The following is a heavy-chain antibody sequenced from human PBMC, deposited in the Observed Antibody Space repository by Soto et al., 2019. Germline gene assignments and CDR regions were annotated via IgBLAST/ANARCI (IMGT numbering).Heavy chain of an antibody. D-gene: IGHD3-16*01. J-gene: IGHJ5*02. CDR3: AKTAGYDYVWGSSGLDP. CDR2: ISYDGSVK. Sequence: QVQLVESGGGVVQPGRSLKLSCAASGFTFSSYGMHWVRQAPGKGLEWVAVISYDGSVKYYADSVKGRFTISRDDSKNTLYLQMNSLRAEDTAVYYCAKTAGYDYVWGSSGLDPWGQGTLVTVSS. CDR1: GFTFSSYG. V-gene: IGHV3-30*18.